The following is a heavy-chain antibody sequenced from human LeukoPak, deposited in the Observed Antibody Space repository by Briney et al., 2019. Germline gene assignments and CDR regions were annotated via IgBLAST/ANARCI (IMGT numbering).Heavy chain of an antibody. Sequence: GGSLRLSCAASGFIFSSYSMNWVRQAPGKGLEWVSSITSTSSYTFYADSVKGRFTISRDNAKNSLYLHLNSLRDEDTAIYYCARDPYNGDYGDFYYYYMDVWGKGTTVTISS. D-gene: IGHD3-16*01. CDR1: GFIFSSYS. J-gene: IGHJ6*03. V-gene: IGHV3-21*01. CDR2: ITSTSSYT. CDR3: ARDPYNGDYGDFYYYYMDV.